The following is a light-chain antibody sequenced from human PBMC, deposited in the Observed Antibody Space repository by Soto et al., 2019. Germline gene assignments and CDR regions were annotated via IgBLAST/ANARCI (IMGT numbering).Light chain of an antibody. V-gene: IGKV4-1*01. J-gene: IGKJ4*01. CDR2: WAS. Sequence: DIVMTQSPHSLSVSLGERATINCKSSQSVLYSSNNKNYLAWYQQKPGQPPKLLIYWASTRESGVPDRFSGSGSGTDFTLTISSLQAEDGAVYYCQQYYSTPRTFGGGTKVDIK. CDR3: QQYYSTPRT. CDR1: QSVLYSSNNKNY.